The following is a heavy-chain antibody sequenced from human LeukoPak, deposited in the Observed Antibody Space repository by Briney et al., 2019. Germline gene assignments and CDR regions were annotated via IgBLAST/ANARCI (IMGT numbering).Heavy chain of an antibody. D-gene: IGHD3-16*01. CDR2: ISYDGSNK. J-gene: IGHJ4*02. CDR3: AREPLYYFDY. V-gene: IGHV3-30*04. Sequence: PGGSLRLSCAASGFTLSSYAMHWVRQAPGKGLEWVAVISYDGSNKYYADSVKGRFTISRDNSKNTLYLQMNSLRAEDTAVYYCAREPLYYFDYWGQGTLVTVSS. CDR1: GFTLSSYA.